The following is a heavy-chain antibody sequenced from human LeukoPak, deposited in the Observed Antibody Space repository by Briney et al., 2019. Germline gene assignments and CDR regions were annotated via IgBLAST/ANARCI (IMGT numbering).Heavy chain of an antibody. CDR2: INSNSGAT. CDR3: ARVLTGYYFLDY. D-gene: IGHD3-9*01. CDR1: GYTFTDYY. Sequence: GASVKVSCKASGYTFTDYYMYWVRQAPGQGLEWMGWINSNSGATNYAQKFQGRVTMTRDTSISTAYMELTRLRSDDTAVYYCARVLTGYYFLDYWGQGTLVTVSS. V-gene: IGHV1-2*02. J-gene: IGHJ4*02.